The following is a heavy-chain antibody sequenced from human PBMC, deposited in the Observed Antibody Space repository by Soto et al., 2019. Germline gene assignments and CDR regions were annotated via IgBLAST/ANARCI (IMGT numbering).Heavy chain of an antibody. J-gene: IGHJ3*02. D-gene: IGHD5-18*01. V-gene: IGHV1-3*01. CDR3: ASGQLGDDAFDI. Sequence: KFQGRVTITRDTSASTAYMELSSLRSEDTAVYYCASGQLGDDAFDIWGQGTMGTVSS.